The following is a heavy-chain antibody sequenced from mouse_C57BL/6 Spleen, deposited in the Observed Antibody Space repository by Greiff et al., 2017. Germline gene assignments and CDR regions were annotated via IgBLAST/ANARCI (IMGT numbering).Heavy chain of an antibody. J-gene: IGHJ1*03. D-gene: IGHD1-1*01. CDR3: TRAVSYYGSSYWYFDV. CDR2: ISSGGDYI. CDR1: GFTFSSYA. Sequence: EVHLVESGEGLVKPGGSLKLSCAASGFTFSSYAMSWVRQTPEKRLEWVAYISSGGDYIYYADTVKGRFTISRDNARNTLYLQMSSLKSEDTAMYYCTRAVSYYGSSYWYFDVWGTGTTVTVSS. V-gene: IGHV5-9-1*02.